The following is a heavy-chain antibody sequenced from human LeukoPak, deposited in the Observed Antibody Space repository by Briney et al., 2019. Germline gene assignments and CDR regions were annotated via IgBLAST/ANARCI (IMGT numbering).Heavy chain of an antibody. D-gene: IGHD2-2*01. J-gene: IGHJ4*02. CDR2: IRYDGSNK. CDR1: GFTFSSYS. V-gene: IGHV3-30*02. Sequence: GGSLRLSCAASGFTFSSYSMHWVRQAPGKGLEWVAFIRYDGSNKYYADSVKGRFTISRDNSKNTLYLQMNSLRAEDTAVYYCAKDRIVVVPAAQFDYWGQGTLVTVSS. CDR3: AKDRIVVVPAAQFDY.